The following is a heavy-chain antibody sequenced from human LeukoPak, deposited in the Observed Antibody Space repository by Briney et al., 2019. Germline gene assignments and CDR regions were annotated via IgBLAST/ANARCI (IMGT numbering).Heavy chain of an antibody. Sequence: SQTLSLTCTVSGGSISSGGYYWSWIRQHPGKGLEWIGYIYYSGSTYYNPSLKSRVTISVDTSKNQFSLKLSSVTAADTAVYYCSRSRNYDFWSGYSPDAFDIWGQGTMVTVSS. V-gene: IGHV4-31*03. CDR3: SRSRNYDFWSGYSPDAFDI. J-gene: IGHJ3*02. CDR2: IYYSGST. CDR1: GGSISSGGYY. D-gene: IGHD3-3*01.